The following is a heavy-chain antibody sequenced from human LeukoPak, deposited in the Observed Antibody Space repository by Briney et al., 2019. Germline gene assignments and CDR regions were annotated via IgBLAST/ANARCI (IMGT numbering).Heavy chain of an antibody. CDR1: GFTFSSYW. Sequence: PGGSLRLSCAASGFTFSSYWMSWVRQAPGKGLEWVANIKQVGSEKYYVDSVKGRLTISRDNAKNSLYLQMNSLRAEDTAVYYCARRRYSGSSQHFDYWGQGILVTVSS. V-gene: IGHV3-7*01. D-gene: IGHD1-26*01. J-gene: IGHJ4*02. CDR2: IKQVGSEK. CDR3: ARRRYSGSSQHFDY.